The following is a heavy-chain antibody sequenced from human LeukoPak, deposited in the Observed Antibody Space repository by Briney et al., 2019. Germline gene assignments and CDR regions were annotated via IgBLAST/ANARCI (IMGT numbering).Heavy chain of an antibody. CDR3: AREDYGDYGAYYYYGMDV. Sequence: PSETLSLTCTVSGGSISGYYWSWIRQPPGKGLEWIGEINHSGSTNYNPSLKSRVTMSVDTSKRQFSLKLSSVTAADTAVYYCAREDYGDYGAYYYYGMDVWGQGTTVTVSS. J-gene: IGHJ6*02. CDR1: GGSISGYY. CDR2: INHSGST. D-gene: IGHD4-17*01. V-gene: IGHV4-34*01.